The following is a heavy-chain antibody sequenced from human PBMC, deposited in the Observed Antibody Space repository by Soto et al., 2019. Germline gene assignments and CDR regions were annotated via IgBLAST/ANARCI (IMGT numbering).Heavy chain of an antibody. J-gene: IGHJ5*02. CDR3: TRGGIWGVSWNWFDT. Sequence: EVQLVESGGGLVRPGGSLRLSCAASGFTFSSHDMHWVRQVTGKGVEWVSGIDSAGDAKYPASVKGRFTISRENAKNSLYLQMNSLRAEDTAMYYCTRGGIWGVSWNWFDTWGQGTLVTVSS. CDR2: IDSAGDA. V-gene: IGHV3-13*01. CDR1: GFTFSSHD. D-gene: IGHD3-10*01.